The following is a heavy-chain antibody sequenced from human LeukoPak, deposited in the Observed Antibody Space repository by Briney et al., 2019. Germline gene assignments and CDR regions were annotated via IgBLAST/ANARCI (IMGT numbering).Heavy chain of an antibody. J-gene: IGHJ4*02. Sequence: GGSLRLSCAASGFTFSSYGMHWVRQAPGKGLEWVAFIRYDGSNKHYADSVKGRFTISRDNSKNTLYLQMNSLRAEDTAVYYCAKDYTLYDSSGYSYFDYWGQGTLVTVSS. V-gene: IGHV3-30*02. CDR3: AKDYTLYDSSGYSYFDY. CDR2: IRYDGSNK. D-gene: IGHD3-22*01. CDR1: GFTFSSYG.